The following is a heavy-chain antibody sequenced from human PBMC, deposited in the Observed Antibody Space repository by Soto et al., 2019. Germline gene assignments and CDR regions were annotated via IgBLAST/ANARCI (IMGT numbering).Heavy chain of an antibody. Sequence: QVQLVQSGAEVKKPGASVKVSCKASGYTFNNYGISWVRQAPGQGLEWMGWIGPYNGNTDHAQNFQGRVTMTTDTSTSIAYMELRSLRSDDTALYYCARCYCSVGSCYTCWHFDLCGRGTLVTVSS. CDR2: IGPYNGNT. CDR3: ARCYCSVGSCYTCWHFDL. V-gene: IGHV1-18*01. CDR1: GYTFNNYG. D-gene: IGHD2-15*01. J-gene: IGHJ2*01.